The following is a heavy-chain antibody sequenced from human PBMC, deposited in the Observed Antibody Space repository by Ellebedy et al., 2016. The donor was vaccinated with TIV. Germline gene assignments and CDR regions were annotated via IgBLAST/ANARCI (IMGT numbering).Heavy chain of an antibody. D-gene: IGHD3-3*01. CDR3: ARDGSEWSRDY. CDR1: GFTFSIAG. Sequence: GESLKISXAASGFTFSIAGMTWVRQAPGKGLEWVATIDFSGTGTYYADSVKGRFIISRENTKNSLFLQMNSLGVEDTAVYYCARDGSEWSRDYWGQGTLVTVSS. CDR2: IDFSGTGT. J-gene: IGHJ4*02. V-gene: IGHV3-21*06.